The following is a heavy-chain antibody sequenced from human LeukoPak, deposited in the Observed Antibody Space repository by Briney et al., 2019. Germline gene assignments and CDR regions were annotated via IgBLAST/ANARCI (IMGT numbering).Heavy chain of an antibody. V-gene: IGHV1-2*02. J-gene: IGHJ4*02. CDR3: ARKAGDY. CDR1: GYTFTGYY. D-gene: IGHD6-19*01. Sequence: ASVKVSCKTSGYTFTGYYLHWVRQAPGQGLEWMGWINPSSGGTNYAQRFQGRVTMTRDTAISTAYMEVSRLRSDDTAVYYCARKAGDYWGQGTLVTVSS. CDR2: INPSSGGT.